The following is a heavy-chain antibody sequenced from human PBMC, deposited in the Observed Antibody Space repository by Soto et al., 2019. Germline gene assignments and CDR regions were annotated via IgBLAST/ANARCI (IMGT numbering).Heavy chain of an antibody. J-gene: IGHJ4*02. D-gene: IGHD3-3*01. CDR1: GASIRSSGYY. CDR2: IDYSWVT. Sequence: QVQLQESGPGLVEPSQTLSLNCTVSGASIRSSGYYWSWIRQHPKKGLEWLWYIDYSWVTYYNPSLKRRFIISVDTSENKFSLKVRSMTAADTAVYYCARAPCYDENNAFYSYFDSWGQGILVTVSS. V-gene: IGHV4-31*03. CDR3: ARAPCYDENNAFYSYFDS.